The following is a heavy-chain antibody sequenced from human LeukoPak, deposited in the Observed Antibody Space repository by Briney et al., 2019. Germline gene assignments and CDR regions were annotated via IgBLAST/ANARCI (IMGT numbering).Heavy chain of an antibody. D-gene: IGHD3-3*01. Sequence: PSETLSLTCTVSGGSISSYYWSWIRQPPGKGLEWIGEINHSGSTNYNPSLKSRVTIPVDTSKNQFSLKLSSVTAADTAVYYCARHKFDFWSGYYINDYWGQGTLVTVSS. J-gene: IGHJ4*02. CDR2: INHSGST. CDR3: ARHKFDFWSGYYINDY. CDR1: GGSISSYY. V-gene: IGHV4-34*01.